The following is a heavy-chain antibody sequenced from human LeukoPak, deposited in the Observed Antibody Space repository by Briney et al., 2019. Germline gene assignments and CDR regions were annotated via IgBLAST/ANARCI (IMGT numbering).Heavy chain of an antibody. V-gene: IGHV3-23*01. J-gene: IGHJ4*02. CDR1: GFTFSSSA. Sequence: GGSLRLSCAASGFTFSSSAMSWVRQVPGKGLEWVSGISASGGSTNYADSVRGRFTISRDFSKNTVFLHMNSLRAEDTAMYYCARGDDSGYYDYFDYWGQGALVTVSS. CDR2: ISASGGST. D-gene: IGHD3-22*01. CDR3: ARGDDSGYYDYFDY.